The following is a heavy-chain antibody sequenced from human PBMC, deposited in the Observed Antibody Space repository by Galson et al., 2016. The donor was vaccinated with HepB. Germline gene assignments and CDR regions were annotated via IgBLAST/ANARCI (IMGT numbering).Heavy chain of an antibody. Sequence: SETLSLTCTVSGGSISGYYWSWIRQPPGKGLEWIGYIYHSGSTYYNPPLKSRVTMSVDKSKNQLSLKLKSGTAADTAIYYCARETPCSGVSCYSSYYYGLDVWGKGTTVTVSP. CDR3: ARETPCSGVSCYSSYYYGLDV. J-gene: IGHJ6*04. CDR2: IYHSGST. V-gene: IGHV4-59*01. CDR1: GGSISGYY. D-gene: IGHD2-15*01.